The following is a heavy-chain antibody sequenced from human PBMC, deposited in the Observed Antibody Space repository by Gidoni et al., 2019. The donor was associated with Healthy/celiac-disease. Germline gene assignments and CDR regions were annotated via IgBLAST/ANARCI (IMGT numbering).Heavy chain of an antibody. CDR1: SYG. CDR2: ISYDGSNK. CDR3: AKDGVRIN. Sequence: SYGMHWVRQAPGKGLEWVAVISYDGSNKYYADSVKGRFTISRDNSKNTLYLQMNSLRAEDTAVYYCAKDGVRINWGQGTLVTVSS. V-gene: IGHV3-30*18. J-gene: IGHJ4*02. D-gene: IGHD3-16*01.